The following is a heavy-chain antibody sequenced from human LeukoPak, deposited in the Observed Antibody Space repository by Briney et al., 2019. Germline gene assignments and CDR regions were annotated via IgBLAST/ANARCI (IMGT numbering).Heavy chain of an antibody. CDR2: IGAYNGNT. V-gene: IGHV1-18*01. CDR3: AREALSWQLVPYYYYGMDV. CDR1: GYTFTSYG. J-gene: IGHJ6*02. Sequence: ASVKVPCKASGYTFTSYGISWVRQAPGQGLEWMGWIGAYNGNTNYAQKLQGRVTMTTDTSTSTAYMELRSLRSDDTAVYYCAREALSWQLVPYYYYGMDVWGQGTTVTVSS. D-gene: IGHD6-13*01.